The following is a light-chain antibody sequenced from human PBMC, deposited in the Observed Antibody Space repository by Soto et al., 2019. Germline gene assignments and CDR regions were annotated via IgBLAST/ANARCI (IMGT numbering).Light chain of an antibody. CDR3: QQYGGSPIT. CDR2: GAS. CDR1: QSVSSSY. V-gene: IGKV3-20*01. J-gene: IGKJ5*01. Sequence: EIVLTPSPGTLSLSPGERATLSCRASQSVSSSYLAWYQQKPGQAPRLLIYGASSRATGIPDRFSGHGSGTDFTLTISRLEPEDFAVYYCQQYGGSPITFGQGTRLEIK.